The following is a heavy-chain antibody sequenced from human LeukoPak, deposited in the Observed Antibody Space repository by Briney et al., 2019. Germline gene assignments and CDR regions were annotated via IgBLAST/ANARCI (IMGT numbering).Heavy chain of an antibody. V-gene: IGHV3-21*01. CDR2: ISSSSSYI. D-gene: IGHD6-19*01. J-gene: IGHJ4*02. CDR3: ARAASAVAGAFDY. CDR1: GFTFSSYS. Sequence: NTGGSLRLSCAASGFTFSSYSMNWVRQAPGKGLEWVSSISSSSSYIYYADSVKGRFTISRDNAKNSLYLQMNSLRAEDTAVYYCARAASAVAGAFDYWGQGTLVTVSS.